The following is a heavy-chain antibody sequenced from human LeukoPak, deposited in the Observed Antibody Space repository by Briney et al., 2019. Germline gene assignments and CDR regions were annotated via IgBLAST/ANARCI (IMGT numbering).Heavy chain of an antibody. D-gene: IGHD2-15*01. V-gene: IGHV3-30*02. J-gene: IGHJ4*02. Sequence: GGSLRLSCAASGFIFSSYGMHWVRQAPGKGLEWVAFIRYDGSKKYYADSVKGRFTISRDNSKNTLYLQMNSLRAEDTAVYYCAKGVGYCSGGSCQQFDYWGQGTLVTVSS. CDR1: GFIFSSYG. CDR2: IRYDGSKK. CDR3: AKGVGYCSGGSCQQFDY.